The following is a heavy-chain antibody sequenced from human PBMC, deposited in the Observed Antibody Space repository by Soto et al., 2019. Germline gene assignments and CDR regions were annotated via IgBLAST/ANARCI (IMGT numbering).Heavy chain of an antibody. CDR1: GGSISSSSYY. V-gene: IGHV4-39*01. CDR3: ARHSSSWYRYYYYYMDV. Sequence: QLQLQESGPGLVKPPETLALTCTVPGGSISSSSYYWGGIRQPPGKGLEWIGSIYYSGSTYYNPSLKSRVTISVDTSKNQFSLKLSSVTAADTAVYYCARHSSSWYRYYYYYMDVWGKGTTVTVSS. CDR2: IYYSGST. D-gene: IGHD6-13*01. J-gene: IGHJ6*03.